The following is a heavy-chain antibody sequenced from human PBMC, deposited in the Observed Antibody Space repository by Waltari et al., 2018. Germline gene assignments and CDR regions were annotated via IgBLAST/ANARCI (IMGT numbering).Heavy chain of an antibody. CDR1: GYTFNSSA. D-gene: IGHD1-26*01. CDR2: INAGNSNT. J-gene: IGHJ4*02. V-gene: IGHV1-3*01. Sequence: QVQLVQSGAEVKKPGASVKVSCKASGYTFNSSAMHWVRQAPGQRLEWMGWINAGNSNTKYSQKFQGRVTITRDTSASTAYMELSSLRSEDTAVYYCARGPGVGAIDYWGQGTLVIVSS. CDR3: ARGPGVGAIDY.